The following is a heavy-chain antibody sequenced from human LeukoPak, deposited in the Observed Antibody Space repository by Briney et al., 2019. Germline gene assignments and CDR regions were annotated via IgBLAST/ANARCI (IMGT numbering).Heavy chain of an antibody. V-gene: IGHV4-59*11. Sequence: SETLSPTCTVSGGSISSHYWSWIRQPPGKGLEWIGSIYYSGSTYYNPSLKSRVTISVDTSKNQFSLKLSSVTAADTAVYYCARDRDYYGSGSYFDYWGQGTLVTVSS. CDR1: GGSISSHY. CDR2: IYYSGST. J-gene: IGHJ4*02. D-gene: IGHD3-10*01. CDR3: ARDRDYYGSGSYFDY.